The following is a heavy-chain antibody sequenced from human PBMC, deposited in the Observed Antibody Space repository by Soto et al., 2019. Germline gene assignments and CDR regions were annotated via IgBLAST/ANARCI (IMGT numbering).Heavy chain of an antibody. J-gene: IGHJ5*02. CDR3: ARGDVNWFDP. D-gene: IGHD2-21*02. CDR2: INPKSGVT. Sequence: ASVKVSCKASGYSFIGYYMHWVRQAPGQGLEWMGWINPKSGVTNYAQKFQGRGTMTRDTSITTAYMELSSLRSDDTAVYYCARGDVNWFDPWGQGTLVTVSS. CDR1: GYSFIGYY. V-gene: IGHV1-2*02.